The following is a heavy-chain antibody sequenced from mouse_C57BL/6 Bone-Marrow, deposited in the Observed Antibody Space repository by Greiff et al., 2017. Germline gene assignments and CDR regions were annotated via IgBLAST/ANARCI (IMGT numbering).Heavy chain of an antibody. J-gene: IGHJ1*03. CDR2: IDPANGNT. D-gene: IGHD1-1*01. V-gene: IGHV14-3*01. CDR1: GFNIKNTY. Sequence: VQLKQSVAELVRPGASVKLSCTASGFNIKNTYMHWVKQRPEQGLEWIGRIDPANGNTKYAPKFQGKATITADTSSNTAYLQLGSLTSEDTAIYYCASYYYGSSHWYFDVWGTGTTVTVSS. CDR3: ASYYYGSSHWYFDV.